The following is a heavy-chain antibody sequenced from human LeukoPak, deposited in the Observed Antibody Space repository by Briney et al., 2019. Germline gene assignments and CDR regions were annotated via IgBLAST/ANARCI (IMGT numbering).Heavy chain of an antibody. CDR3: ARDPSNSSGRNQYFDL. V-gene: IGHV1-18*01. CDR2: ISAYNGDT. Sequence: GASVEVSCKASGYTFTHHGDARVRQAPGQRLEWMVWISAYNGDTKYAQKVQGRVTLTTDTSTNTAYMEMRSLRYDDTAVYYCARDPSNSSGRNQYFDLWGRGTLVTVSS. J-gene: IGHJ2*01. CDR1: GYTFTHHG. D-gene: IGHD6-19*01.